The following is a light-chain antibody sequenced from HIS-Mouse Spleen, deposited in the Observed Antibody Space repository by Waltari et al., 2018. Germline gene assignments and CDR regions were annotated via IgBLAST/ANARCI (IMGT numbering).Light chain of an antibody. CDR3: QVWDSSSDHVV. CDR2: DDS. J-gene: IGLJ2*01. V-gene: IGLV3-21*03. CDR1: NIGRKS. Sequence: SYVLTQPPSVSVAPGKTARITRGGNNIGRKSVHWYQQKPGQAPVLVVYDDSDGPSGIPERFSGSNSGNTATLTISRVEAGDEADYYCQVWDSSSDHVVFGGGTKLTVL.